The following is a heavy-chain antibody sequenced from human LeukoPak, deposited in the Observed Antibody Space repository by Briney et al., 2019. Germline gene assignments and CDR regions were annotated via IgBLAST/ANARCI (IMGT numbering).Heavy chain of an antibody. CDR2: ISYDGSNK. V-gene: IGHV3-30*18. J-gene: IGHJ6*03. CDR1: GFTFSSYG. Sequence: GGPLRLSCAASGFTFSSYGMHWVRQAPGKGLEWVAVISYDGSNKYYADSVKGRFTISRDNSKNTLYLQMNSLRAEDTAVYYCAKSGGYDAYYYYYMDVWGKGTTVTVSS. CDR3: AKSGGYDAYYYYYMDV. D-gene: IGHD5-18*01.